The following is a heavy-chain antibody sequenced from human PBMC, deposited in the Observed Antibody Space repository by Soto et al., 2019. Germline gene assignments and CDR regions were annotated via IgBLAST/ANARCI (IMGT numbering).Heavy chain of an antibody. CDR3: ASSPTYYDFWSGPGFDP. CDR1: GGSISNYY. Sequence: SETLSLTCTVSGGSISNYYWSWILQPPWKGLEWIGYMYYSGSTNYNPSLKSRVTISVDTSKNQFSLKLSSVPAADTAVYYCASSPTYYDFWSGPGFDPWGQGTLVTVSS. D-gene: IGHD3-3*01. V-gene: IGHV4-59*01. J-gene: IGHJ5*02. CDR2: MYYSGST.